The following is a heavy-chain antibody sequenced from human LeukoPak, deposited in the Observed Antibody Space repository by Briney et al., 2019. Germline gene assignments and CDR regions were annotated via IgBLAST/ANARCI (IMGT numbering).Heavy chain of an antibody. Sequence: PGGPLRLSCAASGLTFSTSSMHWVRQAPGKGLEWVSYISRSSSTIYYADSVKGRFTISRDNAKNSLYLQMNSLRDEDTAVYYCARGYCSGGSCYSDYWGQGTLVTVSS. CDR2: ISRSSSTI. V-gene: IGHV3-48*02. J-gene: IGHJ4*02. CDR1: GLTFSTSS. D-gene: IGHD2-15*01. CDR3: ARGYCSGGSCYSDY.